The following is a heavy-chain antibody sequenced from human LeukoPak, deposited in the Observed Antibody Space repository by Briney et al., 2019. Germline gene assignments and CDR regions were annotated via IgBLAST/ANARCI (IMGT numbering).Heavy chain of an antibody. Sequence: QPGRSLRLSCAASGFTFSSYAMHWVRQAPGKGLEWVAVISYDGSNKYYADSVKGRFTISRDNSKNTLYLQMNSLRAEDTAVYYCARGKYQLPNWFDPWGQGTLVTVSS. CDR2: ISYDGSNK. CDR3: ARGKYQLPNWFDP. V-gene: IGHV3-30-3*01. CDR1: GFTFSSYA. D-gene: IGHD2-2*01. J-gene: IGHJ5*02.